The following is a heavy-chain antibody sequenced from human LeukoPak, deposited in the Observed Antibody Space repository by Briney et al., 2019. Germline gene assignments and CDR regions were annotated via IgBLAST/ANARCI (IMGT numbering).Heavy chain of an antibody. CDR2: IYTSGST. CDR3: ARDSAYCGGECYEGAFDI. D-gene: IGHD2-21*01. CDR1: GGSISSYY. V-gene: IGHV4-4*07. J-gene: IGHJ3*02. Sequence: ETLSLTCTVSGGSISSYYWSWVRQPAGKGLEWIGRIYTSGSTNYNPSLKIRVTMSVDRSKNQFSLKLSCVTAADTAVYYCARDSAYCGGECYEGAFDIWGQGTMVTVSS.